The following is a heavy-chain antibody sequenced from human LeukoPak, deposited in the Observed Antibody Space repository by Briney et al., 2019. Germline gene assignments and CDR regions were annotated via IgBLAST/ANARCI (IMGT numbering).Heavy chain of an antibody. CDR3: VTGIAVAGDIEYYAMDV. J-gene: IGHJ6*02. D-gene: IGHD6-19*01. V-gene: IGHV4-39*01. CDR1: GGSISSSSYY. CDR2: MYYSGST. Sequence: SETLSLTCIVSGGSISSSSYYWGWIRQPPGKGLEWIGSMYYSGSTYYNPSLKGRVTIAIDTPKNQFSLKVSSVTAADTAVYYCVTGIAVAGDIEYYAMDVWGQGTTVTVSS.